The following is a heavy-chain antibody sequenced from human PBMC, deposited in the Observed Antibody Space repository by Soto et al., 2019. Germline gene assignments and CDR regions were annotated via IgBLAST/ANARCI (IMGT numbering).Heavy chain of an antibody. CDR1: GGSISSRSYY. CDR3: AKKVDIGYDYSTRYYFDY. V-gene: IGHV4-39*01. Sequence: QLQLQESGPGLVKPSETLSLTCSVSGGSISSRSYYWGWIRQPPGKGLEWIGSIYYSGSTYYNPSLKSRVTISVDSSKNQFALKLSSVTAADTAVYYCAKKVDIGYDYSTRYYFDYWGQGTLVTVSS. D-gene: IGHD4-4*01. J-gene: IGHJ4*02. CDR2: IYYSGST.